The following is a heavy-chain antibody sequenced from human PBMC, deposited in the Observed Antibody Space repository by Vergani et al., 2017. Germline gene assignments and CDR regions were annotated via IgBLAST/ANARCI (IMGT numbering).Heavy chain of an antibody. CDR2: MNPNSGNT. CDR1: GYTFTTYE. D-gene: IGHD4/OR15-4a*01. Sequence: QVQLVQSGAEVKKPGASVKVSCEASGYTFTTYEINWVRQATGQGLEWMGWMNPNSGNTGYAQKFQGRVTITRNTSANTAYMELNSLRSEDTAMYYCTRSTDYPDDYVSSDYFRRTLDVWGKGTTVTVS. V-gene: IGHV1-8*03. J-gene: IGHJ6*03. CDR3: TRSTDYPDDYVSSDYFRRTLDV.